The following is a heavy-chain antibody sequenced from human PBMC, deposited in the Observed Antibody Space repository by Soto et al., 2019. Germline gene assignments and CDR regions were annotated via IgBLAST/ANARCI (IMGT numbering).Heavy chain of an antibody. CDR3: ARGLRWTRTFDF. J-gene: IGHJ4*02. D-gene: IGHD3-16*01. Sequence: QRQLRESGPGLVKPSETLSLTCSVSGGYITGSSSSWGWIRQSPGTGLQWIGSLSYSGSTYYNPSLEGRVAISADTSKNAFSLELKLMTAADTATYFCARGLRWTRTFDFWGRGTLVTVSS. CDR1: GGYITGSSSS. V-gene: IGHV4-39*01. CDR2: LSYSGST.